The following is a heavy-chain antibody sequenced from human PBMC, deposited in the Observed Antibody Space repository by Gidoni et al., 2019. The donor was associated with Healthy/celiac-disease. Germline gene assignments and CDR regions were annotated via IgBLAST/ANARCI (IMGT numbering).Heavy chain of an antibody. V-gene: IGHV3-33*01. J-gene: IGHJ4*02. D-gene: IGHD6-6*01. CDR2: IWYDGSNK. CDR1: GFTFSSYG. CDR3: AREGYSSSSSLDY. Sequence: QVQLVESGGGVVQPGRSLRLSYAASGFTFSSYGMHWVRQAPGKGLEWVAVIWYDGSNKYYADSVKGRFTISRDNSKNTLYLQMNSLRAEDTAVYYCAREGYSSSSSLDYWGQGTLVTVSS.